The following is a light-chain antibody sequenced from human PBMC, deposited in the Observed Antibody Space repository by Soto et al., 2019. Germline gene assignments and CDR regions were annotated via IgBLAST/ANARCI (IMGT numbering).Light chain of an antibody. CDR3: AAWDDSPNGVV. Sequence: QSVLTQPPSASGTPGQRVTISCSGSSSNIGSNTVYWYQQLPGTAPKLLIYSNNQRPSGVPDRFSSSKSGTSASLAISGLLSEDEADYYCAAWDDSPNGVVFGGGTQLTVL. CDR1: SSNIGSNT. CDR2: SNN. V-gene: IGLV1-44*01. J-gene: IGLJ2*01.